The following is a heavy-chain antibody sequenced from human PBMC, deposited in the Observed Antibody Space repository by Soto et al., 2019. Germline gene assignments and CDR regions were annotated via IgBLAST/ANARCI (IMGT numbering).Heavy chain of an antibody. CDR2: IYPGDSDT. D-gene: IGHD2-2*02. J-gene: IGHJ5*02. Sequence: GESLKISCKGSGYSFTSYWIGWVRQMPGKGLEWMGIIYPGDSDTRYSPSFQGQVTISADKSISTAYLQWSSLKASDTAMYYCARRDCSSTSCYTPDDWFDPWGQGTLVTVSS. CDR3: ARRDCSSTSCYTPDDWFDP. V-gene: IGHV5-51*01. CDR1: GYSFTSYW.